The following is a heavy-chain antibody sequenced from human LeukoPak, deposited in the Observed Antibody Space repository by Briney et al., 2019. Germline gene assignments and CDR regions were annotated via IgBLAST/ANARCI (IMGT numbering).Heavy chain of an antibody. CDR2: IYYSGST. CDR3: ARHVRGEWSYYFDY. D-gene: IGHD3-10*02. Sequence: NPSETLSLTCTVSGGSISSSSYYWGWIREPPGKGLEWIGSIYYSGSTYYNPSLKSRVTISVDTSKTQFSLKLSSVTAADTAVYYCARHVRGEWSYYFDYWGQGTLVTVSS. CDR1: GGSISSSSYY. J-gene: IGHJ4*02. V-gene: IGHV4-39*01.